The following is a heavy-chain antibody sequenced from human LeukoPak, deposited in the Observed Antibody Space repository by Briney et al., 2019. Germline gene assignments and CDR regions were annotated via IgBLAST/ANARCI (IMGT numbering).Heavy chain of an antibody. D-gene: IGHD2-2*02. Sequence: GGSLRLSCAASGSTFSSYGMHWVRQAPGKGLEWVAVISYDGSNKYYADSVKGRFTISRDNSKNTLYLQMNSLRAEDTAVYYCARDPYCSSTSCYIGLGIAAILWGQGTLVTVSS. CDR2: ISYDGSNK. V-gene: IGHV3-30*03. CDR3: ARDPYCSSTSCYIGLGIAAIL. J-gene: IGHJ4*02. CDR1: GSTFSSYG.